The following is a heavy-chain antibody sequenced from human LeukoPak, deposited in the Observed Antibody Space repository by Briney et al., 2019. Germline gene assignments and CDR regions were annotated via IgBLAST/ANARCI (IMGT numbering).Heavy chain of an antibody. CDR2: IYYSGST. J-gene: IGHJ4*02. CDR3: ARGVPAAHKNFDY. D-gene: IGHD2-2*01. Sequence: SETLSLTCTVSGGSISSYYWSWIRQPPGKGLEWIGYIYYSGSTNYNPSLKSRVTISVDTSKNQFSLKLSSVTAADTAVYYCARGVPAAHKNFDYWGQGTLVTVSS. V-gene: IGHV4-59*01. CDR1: GGSISSYY.